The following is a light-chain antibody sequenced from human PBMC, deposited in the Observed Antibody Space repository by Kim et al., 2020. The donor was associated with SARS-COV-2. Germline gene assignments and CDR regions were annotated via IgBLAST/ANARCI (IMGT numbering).Light chain of an antibody. CDR3: MQRIQFPLT. CDR1: QSLSGA. CDR2: SSS. V-gene: IGKV2-40*01. J-gene: IGKJ4*01. Sequence: DIVMTQTPLSLPVTPGEPASISCRSSQSLSGALDWYLQKPGQSPQLLIYSSSYRASGVPDRFSGSGSGTDFTLKISRVEAEDVGVYYCMQRIQFPLTFGGGTKVDIK.